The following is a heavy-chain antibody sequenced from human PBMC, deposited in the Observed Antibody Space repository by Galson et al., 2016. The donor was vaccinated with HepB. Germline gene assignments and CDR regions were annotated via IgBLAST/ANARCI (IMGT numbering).Heavy chain of an antibody. V-gene: IGHV3-7*03. Sequence: SLRLSCAASGFTFRDYWMNWVRQAPGKGLEWVAIIKHDGKEKHYAASVTGRFTNSRDNGDNSLYLQMHSLRVEDTAVYYCARDVPSDSWGAFDIWGQGTMVTVSS. CDR1: GFTFRDYW. CDR3: ARDVPSDSWGAFDI. CDR2: IKHDGKEK. D-gene: IGHD3-16*01. J-gene: IGHJ3*02.